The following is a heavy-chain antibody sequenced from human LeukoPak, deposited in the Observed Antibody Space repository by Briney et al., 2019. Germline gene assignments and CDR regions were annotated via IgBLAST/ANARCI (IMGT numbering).Heavy chain of an antibody. Sequence: SETLSLTCTVSGGSLSSYYWSWIRQTPGKGLEWIGYIYYSGSTNYNPSLKSRVTISVDTSKNQFSLKLSSVTAADTAVYYCARDSPPSSSGWYGNGMDVWGQGTTVTVSS. CDR1: GGSLSSYY. J-gene: IGHJ6*02. CDR2: IYYSGST. V-gene: IGHV4-59*01. D-gene: IGHD6-19*01. CDR3: ARDSPPSSSGWYGNGMDV.